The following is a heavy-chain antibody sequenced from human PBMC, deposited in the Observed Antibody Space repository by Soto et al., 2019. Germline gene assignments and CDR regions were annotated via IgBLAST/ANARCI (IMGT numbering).Heavy chain of an antibody. J-gene: IGHJ4*02. CDR3: AKDRMMYAIQYYFDY. CDR2: IGWHSDTI. CDR1: GFTIDEYA. D-gene: IGHD2-8*01. Sequence: SLRLSCAASGFTIDEYAMHWVRQAPGKGLEWVSGIGWHSDTIAYADSVKGRFTISRDNATNSLYLQMDSLRVEDTALYFCAKDRMMYAIQYYFDYWGQGTLVTVSS. V-gene: IGHV3-9*01.